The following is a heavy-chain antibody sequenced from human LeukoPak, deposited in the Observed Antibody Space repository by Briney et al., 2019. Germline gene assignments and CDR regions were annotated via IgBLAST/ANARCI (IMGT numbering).Heavy chain of an antibody. V-gene: IGHV4-59*01. J-gene: IGHJ4*02. CDR3: ARDPAGGGGLFDY. D-gene: IGHD3-16*01. CDR2: IYYTGTT. CDR1: GGSISGFY. Sequence: PSETLSLTCTVSGGSISGFYWNWIRQPPGKGLEWIGYIYYTGTTNYNPANPSLTSRVTISVDTSNNQFSLKLSSVTAADTAVYYCARDPAGGGGLFDYWGQGALVTVSS.